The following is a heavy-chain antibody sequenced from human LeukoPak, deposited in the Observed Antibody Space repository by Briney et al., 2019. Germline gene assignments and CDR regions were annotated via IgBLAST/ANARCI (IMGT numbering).Heavy chain of an antibody. CDR3: AKGSF. Sequence: GGCLRLSCAARGYTFSSSVMSWVRQAPGKGLEWVSDISNSGSITYYADSVKGRFTISRDNSKNMLYLQMNSLRAEDTAVYYCAKGSFWGQRTLVTVSS. CDR1: GYTFSSSV. J-gene: IGHJ4*02. V-gene: IGHV3-23*01. CDR2: ISNSGSIT.